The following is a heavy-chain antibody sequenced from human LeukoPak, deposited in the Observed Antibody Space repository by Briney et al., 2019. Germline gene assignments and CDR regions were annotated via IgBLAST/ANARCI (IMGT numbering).Heavy chain of an antibody. CDR2: IIPIFGTA. CDR1: GGTFSSYA. CDR3: ARSDILTGYSPRTDYYYYMDV. D-gene: IGHD3-9*01. J-gene: IGHJ6*03. V-gene: IGHV1-69*05. Sequence: GASVTVSRKASGGTFSSYAISWVRQAPGQGLEWMGGIIPIFGTANYAQKFQGRVTITTDESTSTAYMELGSLRSEDTAVYYCARSDILTGYSPRTDYYYYMDVWGKGTTVTVSS.